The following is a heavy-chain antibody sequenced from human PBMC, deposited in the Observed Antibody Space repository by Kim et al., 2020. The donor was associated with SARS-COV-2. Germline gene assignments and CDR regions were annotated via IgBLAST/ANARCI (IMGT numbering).Heavy chain of an antibody. J-gene: IGHJ4*02. V-gene: IGHV2-5*02. Sequence: SGPTLVNPTQTLTLTCTFSGFSLSTSGVGVGWIRQPPGKALEWLALIYWDDDKRYSPSLKSRLTITKDTSKNQVVLTMTNMDPVDTATYYCAHAPGEGLLWFGELLYPRMFDYWGQGTLVTVSS. CDR1: GFSLSTSGVG. CDR2: IYWDDDK. CDR3: AHAPGEGLLWFGELLYPRMFDY. D-gene: IGHD3-10*01.